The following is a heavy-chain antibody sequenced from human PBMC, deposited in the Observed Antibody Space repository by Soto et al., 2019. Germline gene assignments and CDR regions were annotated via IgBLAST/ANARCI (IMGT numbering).Heavy chain of an antibody. CDR2: ISAYNGNT. Sequence: RASVKVSCKASGYTFTIYGISCVGQAPLQWLEWMGCISAYNGNTNYAQKLQGRVTMTTDTSTSTACTKPSSLRSDDMAVYYFARDPLGAPTSYSDYAMDVGGQGITVTVSS. D-gene: IGHD1-26*01. CDR3: ARDPLGAPTSYSDYAMDV. J-gene: IGHJ6*02. CDR1: GYTFTIYG. V-gene: IGHV1-18*03.